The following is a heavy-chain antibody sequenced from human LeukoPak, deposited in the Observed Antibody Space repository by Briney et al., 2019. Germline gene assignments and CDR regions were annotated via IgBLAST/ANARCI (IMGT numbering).Heavy chain of an antibody. Sequence: SETLSLTCTVSGGSISSYYWSWIRQPPGKGLEWIGYIYYSGSTNYNPSLKSRVTISVDTSKNQFTLKLSSVTAADTAVYYCARRSFYSNYCHFDYWGQGTLVTVSS. CDR2: IYYSGST. V-gene: IGHV4-59*08. D-gene: IGHD4-11*01. CDR1: GGSISSYY. J-gene: IGHJ4*02. CDR3: ARRSFYSNYCHFDY.